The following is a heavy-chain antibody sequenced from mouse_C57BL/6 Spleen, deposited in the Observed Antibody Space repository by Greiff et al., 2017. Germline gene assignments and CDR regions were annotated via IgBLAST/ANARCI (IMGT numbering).Heavy chain of an antibody. J-gene: IGHJ3*01. CDR1: GFSLTSYG. CDR3: AISGTYYSNYGGFFFAY. D-gene: IGHD2-5*01. Sequence: VKVVESGPGLVQPSQSLSITCTVSGFSLTSYGVHWVRQSPGKGLEWLGVIWSGGSTDYNAAFISRLSISKDNSKSQVFFKMNSLQADDTAIYSCAISGTYYSNYGGFFFAYWGQGTLVTVSA. CDR2: IWSGGST. V-gene: IGHV2-2*01.